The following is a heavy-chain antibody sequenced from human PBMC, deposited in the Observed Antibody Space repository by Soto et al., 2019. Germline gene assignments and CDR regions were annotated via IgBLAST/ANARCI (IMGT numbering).Heavy chain of an antibody. V-gene: IGHV4-34*01. CDR1: GGSFSGYY. J-gene: IGHJ5*02. D-gene: IGHD3-9*01. CDR2: INHSGST. Sequence: QVQLQQWGAGLLKPSETLSLTCAVYGGSFSGYYWSWIRQPPGKGLEWIGEINHSGSTNYNPSLKSRVTISVDTSKNQFSRKLSSVTAADTAVYYCARGVGYFDWLLPGNWFDPWGQGTLVTVSS. CDR3: ARGVGYFDWLLPGNWFDP.